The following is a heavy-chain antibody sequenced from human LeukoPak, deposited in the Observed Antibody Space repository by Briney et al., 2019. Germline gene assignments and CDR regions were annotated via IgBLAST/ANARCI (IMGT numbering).Heavy chain of an antibody. CDR2: ISAYNGNT. J-gene: IGHJ1*01. V-gene: IGHV1-18*01. CDR1: GYTFTSYA. D-gene: IGHD3-10*01. Sequence: GASVKVFCKASGYTFTSYAISWVRQAPGQGLEWMGWISAYNGNTNYAQKLQGRVTMTTDTSTSTAYMELRSLRSDDTAVYYCARGITLDEREYFQHWGQGTLVTVSS. CDR3: ARGITLDEREYFQH.